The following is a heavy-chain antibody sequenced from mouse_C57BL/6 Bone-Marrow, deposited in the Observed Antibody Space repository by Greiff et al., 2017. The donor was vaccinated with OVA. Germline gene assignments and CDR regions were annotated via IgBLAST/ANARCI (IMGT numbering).Heavy chain of an antibody. CDR2: ISDGGSYT. Sequence: EVMLVESGGGLVKPGGSLKLSCAASGFTFSSYAMSWVRQTPEKRLEWVATISDGGSYTYYPDNVKGRFTISRDNAKNNLYLQMSHLKSEDTAMYYCASDYYAMDYWGQGTSVTVSS. V-gene: IGHV5-4*03. CDR3: ASDYYAMDY. CDR1: GFTFSSYA. J-gene: IGHJ4*01.